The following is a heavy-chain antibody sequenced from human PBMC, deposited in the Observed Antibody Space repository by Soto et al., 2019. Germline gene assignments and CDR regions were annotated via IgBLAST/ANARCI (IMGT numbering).Heavy chain of an antibody. CDR1: GFTFSSYA. Sequence: SLRLSCAASGFTFSSYAMHWVRQAPCKGLEWVAVISYDGSNKYYADSVKGRFTISRDNSKNTLYLQMNSLRAEDTAVYYCARDKKSSGWYYYYYYYGMDVWGQGTTVTVSS. CDR2: ISYDGSNK. CDR3: ARDKKSSGWYYYYYYYGMDV. J-gene: IGHJ6*02. V-gene: IGHV3-30-3*01. D-gene: IGHD6-19*01.